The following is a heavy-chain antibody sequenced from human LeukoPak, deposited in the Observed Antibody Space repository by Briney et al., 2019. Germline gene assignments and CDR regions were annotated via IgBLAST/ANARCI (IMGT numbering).Heavy chain of an antibody. V-gene: IGHV3-66*01. Sequence: PGGSLRLSCAASGFTVSSNYMSWVRQAPGKGMEWVSVIYSGGSTYYADSVKGRFTISRDNSKNTLNLQMNSLRAEDTAVYYCARARYISGWYGVLDYWGQGTLVTVSS. CDR2: IYSGGST. CDR1: GFTVSSNY. CDR3: ARARYISGWYGVLDY. J-gene: IGHJ4*02. D-gene: IGHD6-19*01.